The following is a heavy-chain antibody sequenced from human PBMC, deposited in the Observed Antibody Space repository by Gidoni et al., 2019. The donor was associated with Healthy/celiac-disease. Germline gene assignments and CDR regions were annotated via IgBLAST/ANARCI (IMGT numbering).Heavy chain of an antibody. CDR3: ARSGLRVEYYYYGMDV. Sequence: EVQRVESGGGVVQPGGSLRLSCAASGFTFSSYAMHWVRQAPGKGLEYVSAISSNGGSTYYANSVKGRFTIPRDNSKNTLYLQMGSLRAEDMAVYYCARSGLRVEYYYYGMDVWGQGTTVTVSS. V-gene: IGHV3-64*01. CDR2: ISSNGGST. D-gene: IGHD5-12*01. CDR1: GFTFSSYA. J-gene: IGHJ6*02.